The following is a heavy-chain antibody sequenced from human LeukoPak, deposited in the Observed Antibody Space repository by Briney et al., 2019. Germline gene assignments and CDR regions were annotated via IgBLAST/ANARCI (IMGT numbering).Heavy chain of an antibody. J-gene: IGHJ1*01. Sequence: QAGGSLRLSCAASGFTFSSYAMSWVRQAPGKGLEWVSAISGSGGSTYYADSVKGRFTISRDNSKNTLYLQMNSLRAEDTAVYYCAKDKIVGYSSPFQHWGQGTLVTVSS. CDR1: GFTFSSYA. CDR3: AKDKIVGYSSPFQH. D-gene: IGHD6-13*01. CDR2: ISGSGGST. V-gene: IGHV3-23*01.